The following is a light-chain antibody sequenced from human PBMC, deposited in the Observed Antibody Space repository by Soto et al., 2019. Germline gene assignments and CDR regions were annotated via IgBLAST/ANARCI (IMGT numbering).Light chain of an antibody. CDR3: QQYDDIWT. V-gene: IGKV1-5*03. CDR2: KAS. Sequence: DVPMTQSPSTLSASIGDRVTITCRASHNVNSWLAWYQQKPGKAPKYLIYKASTLANGVPSRFSGSGSGTEFTLTITSLQPDDFATYYCQQYDDIWTFGQGTRVEI. CDR1: HNVNSW. J-gene: IGKJ1*01.